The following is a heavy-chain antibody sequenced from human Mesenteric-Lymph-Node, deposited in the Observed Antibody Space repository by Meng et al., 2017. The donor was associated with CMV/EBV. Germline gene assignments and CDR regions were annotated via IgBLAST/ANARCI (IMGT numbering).Heavy chain of an antibody. CDR3: AKGSGDIVVVPAAPTGYYYYAMDV. D-gene: IGHD2-2*01. J-gene: IGHJ6*02. Sequence: GESLKISCVASGFSFSNYYMSWIRQAPGKGLEWVSIISASGSSTYYADSVEGRFTISRDNSKNTVYLQMNGLRAEDTAVYYCAKGSGDIVVVPAAPTGYYYYAMDVWGQGTTVTVSS. V-gene: IGHV3-23*01. CDR1: GFSFSNYY. CDR2: ISASGSST.